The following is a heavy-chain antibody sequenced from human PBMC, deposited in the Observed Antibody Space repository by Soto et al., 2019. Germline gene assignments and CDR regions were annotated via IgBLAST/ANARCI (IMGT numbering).Heavy chain of an antibody. CDR2: IYYSGST. V-gene: IGHV4-59*01. Sequence: QVQLQESGPGLVKPSETLSLTCTVSGGSISSYYWSWIRQPPGKGLEWIGYIYYSGSTNYNPSLKSRVTISVDTSKNQFPLKLSSVSAADTAVYYCARRRGIAPGDYWGQGTLVTVSS. CDR1: GGSISSYY. CDR3: ARRRGIAPGDY. J-gene: IGHJ4*02. D-gene: IGHD6-25*01.